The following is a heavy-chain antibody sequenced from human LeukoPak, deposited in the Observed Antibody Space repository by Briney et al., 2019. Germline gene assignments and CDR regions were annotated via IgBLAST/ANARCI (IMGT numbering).Heavy chain of an antibody. CDR3: ARAIEWEPYYFDY. CDR1: GYTFTGYY. V-gene: IGHV1-2*02. CDR2: INPNSGGT. Sequence: ASVKVSCKASGYTFTGYYMHWVRQAPGQGLEWMGWINPNSGGTNYAQKFQGRVTMTRDTSISIAYMELSRLRSDDTAVYYCARAIEWEPYYFDYWGQGTLVTVSS. D-gene: IGHD1-26*01. J-gene: IGHJ4*02.